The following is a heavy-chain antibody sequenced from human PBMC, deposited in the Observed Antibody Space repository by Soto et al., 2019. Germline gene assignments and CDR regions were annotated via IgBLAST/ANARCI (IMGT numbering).Heavy chain of an antibody. V-gene: IGHV3-7*01. CDR3: ARALCSETDEL. Sequence: EVQLVESGGGLVQPGGSLRLSCAASGFTFSRFWMSWVRQAPGTGLEWVANIKQSGSEKYYVDSVKGRFTISRDNAKNSLYLQMNSLRAEDTAVYYCARALCSETDELWGQGTLVTVSS. J-gene: IGHJ4*02. CDR2: IKQSGSEK. D-gene: IGHD6-19*01. CDR1: GFTFSRFW.